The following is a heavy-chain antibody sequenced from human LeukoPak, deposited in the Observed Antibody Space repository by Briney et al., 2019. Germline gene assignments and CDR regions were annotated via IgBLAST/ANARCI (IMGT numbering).Heavy chain of an antibody. D-gene: IGHD3-10*01. CDR2: INPNSGGT. CDR1: GYTFTGYY. CDR3: ARDLRYYYGSDFDY. Sequence: ASVKVSCKASGYTFTGYYMHWVRQAPGQGLEWMGWINPNSGGTNYAQKFQGRVTMTRDTSISTAYMELSRLRSDDTAVYYCARDLRYYYGSDFDYWGQGTLVTVSS. J-gene: IGHJ4*02. V-gene: IGHV1-2*02.